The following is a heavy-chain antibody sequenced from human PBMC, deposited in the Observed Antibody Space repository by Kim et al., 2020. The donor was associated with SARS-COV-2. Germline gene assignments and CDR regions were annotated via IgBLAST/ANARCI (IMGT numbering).Heavy chain of an antibody. V-gene: IGHV3-74*01. CDR3: ARRAYSSGWWYFDY. D-gene: IGHD6-19*01. J-gene: IGHJ4*02. Sequence: ADSEKRRFTISRDNAKNTLYLQMNSLRVEDTAVYYCARRAYSSGWWYFDYWGQGTLVTVSS.